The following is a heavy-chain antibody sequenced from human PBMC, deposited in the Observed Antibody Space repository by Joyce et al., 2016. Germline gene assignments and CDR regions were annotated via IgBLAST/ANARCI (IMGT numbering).Heavy chain of an antibody. J-gene: IGHJ4*02. Sequence: QVQLVQSGAEVKNPGASVKVSCKASGFSFSGYDIHWVRQAPGQGLEWMGWSNPDRGDTIYAQKFQGRVTMTRDTSISTVYLELGRLTSDDTALYYCAREYGGTFYFDYWGQVTLVTVSS. CDR3: AREYGGTFYFDY. V-gene: IGHV1-2*02. D-gene: IGHD4-23*01. CDR1: GFSFSGYD. CDR2: SNPDRGDT.